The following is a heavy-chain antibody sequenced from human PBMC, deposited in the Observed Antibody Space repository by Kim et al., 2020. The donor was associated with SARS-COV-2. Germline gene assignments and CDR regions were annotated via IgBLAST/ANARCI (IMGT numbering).Heavy chain of an antibody. CDR1: GFTFDDYG. CDR3: ARGVRYYDFWSGYLGGMDV. J-gene: IGHJ6*02. D-gene: IGHD3-3*01. Sequence: GGSLRLSCAASGFTFDDYGMSWVRQAPGKGLEWVSGINWNGGSTGYADSVKGRFTISRDNAKNSLYLQMNSLRAEDTALYHCARGVRYYDFWSGYLGGMDVWGQGTTVTVSS. CDR2: INWNGGST. V-gene: IGHV3-20*01.